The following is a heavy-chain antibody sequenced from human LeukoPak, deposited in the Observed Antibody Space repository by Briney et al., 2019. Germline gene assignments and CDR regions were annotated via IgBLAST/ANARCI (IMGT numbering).Heavy chain of an antibody. CDR1: GGSIRSSYYY. CDR3: ARFNRWSRDGYKAIDY. V-gene: IGHV4-39*01. CDR2: IYYSGST. D-gene: IGHD5-24*01. Sequence: SETLSLTCTVSGGSIRSSYYYWGWIRQPPGKGLEWIGSIYYSGSTYYNPSLKSRVTISVDTSKNQFSLKLSSVTAADTAVYYCARFNRWSRDGYKAIDYWGQGTLVTVSS. J-gene: IGHJ4*02.